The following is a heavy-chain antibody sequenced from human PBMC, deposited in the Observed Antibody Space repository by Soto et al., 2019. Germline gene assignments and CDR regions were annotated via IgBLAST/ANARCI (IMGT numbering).Heavy chain of an antibody. CDR2: INPSGGGT. CDR3: ARDKPFSAGY. D-gene: IGHD3-3*02. V-gene: IGHV1-46*01. J-gene: IGHJ4*02. CDR1: GYTFLDFY. Sequence: QVHLVQSGTEVKKPGASVKVSCKASGYTFLDFYIHWVRQAPGQGLEWMGFINPSGGGTTYAQQFQGRLTITSDTTTSTVYMELISLRSEDTAIYYCARDKPFSAGYWGQGTLVT.